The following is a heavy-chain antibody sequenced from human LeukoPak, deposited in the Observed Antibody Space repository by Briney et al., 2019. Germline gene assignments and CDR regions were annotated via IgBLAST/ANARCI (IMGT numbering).Heavy chain of an antibody. CDR2: IYYSGST. J-gene: IGHJ4*02. Sequence: SETLSLTCTVSGGSISSSSYYWGWIRQPPGKGLEWIGSIYYSGSTYYNPSLKSRVTISVDTSKNQFSLKLSSVTAADTAVYYCARDWAYYGSGSYQDRPYYFDYWGQGTLVTVSS. CDR1: GGSISSSSYY. CDR3: ARDWAYYGSGSYQDRPYYFDY. D-gene: IGHD3-10*01. V-gene: IGHV4-39*07.